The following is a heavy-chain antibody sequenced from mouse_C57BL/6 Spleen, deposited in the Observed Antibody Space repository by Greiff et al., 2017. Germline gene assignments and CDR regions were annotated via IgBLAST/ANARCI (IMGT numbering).Heavy chain of an antibody. CDR1: GYAFSSSW. CDR3: ARGLYYDYDGDY. Sequence: QVQLKESGPELVKPGASVKISCKASGYAFSSSWMNWVKQRPGKGLEWIGRIYPGDGDTNYNGKFKGKATLTADKSSSTAYMQLSSLTSEDSAVYFCARGLYYDYDGDYWGQGTTLTVSS. V-gene: IGHV1-82*01. CDR2: IYPGDGDT. J-gene: IGHJ2*01. D-gene: IGHD2-4*01.